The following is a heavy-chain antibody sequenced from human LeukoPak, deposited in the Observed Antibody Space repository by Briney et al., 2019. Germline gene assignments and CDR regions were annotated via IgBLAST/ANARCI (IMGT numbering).Heavy chain of an antibody. Sequence: GESLKISCKGSGYSFTSYWIGWVRQMPGKGLEWMGIIYPGDSDTRYSPSFQGQVTISADKSISTAYLQWSSLKASDTAMYFCARRPRYSNSSPKIPSDRPFYDYWGQGTLVTVSS. J-gene: IGHJ4*02. V-gene: IGHV5-51*01. CDR3: ARRPRYSNSSPKIPSDRPFYDY. CDR1: GYSFTSYW. D-gene: IGHD6-6*01. CDR2: IYPGDSDT.